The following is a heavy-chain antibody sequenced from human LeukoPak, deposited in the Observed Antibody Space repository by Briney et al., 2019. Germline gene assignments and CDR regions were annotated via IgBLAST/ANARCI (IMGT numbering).Heavy chain of an antibody. CDR1: GYTFTSNY. V-gene: IGHV1-46*01. D-gene: IGHD3-22*01. Sequence: ASVKVSCKTSGYTFTSNYIHWVRQAPGQGLEWMGVINPSGGRTSYAQKFQGRVTMTRDMSTSTVYMELSSLRSEDTAVYYWARGPKDDSSGYYYFDYWGQGTLVTVSS. CDR2: INPSGGRT. CDR3: ARGPKDDSSGYYYFDY. J-gene: IGHJ4*02.